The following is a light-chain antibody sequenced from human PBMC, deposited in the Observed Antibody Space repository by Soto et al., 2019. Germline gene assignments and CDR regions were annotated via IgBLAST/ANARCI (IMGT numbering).Light chain of an antibody. J-gene: IGLJ2*01. CDR2: DNN. CDR3: GTWDYSLTAFV. CDR1: TSNIVNNF. V-gene: IGLV1-51*01. Sequence: QSVLTQPPSVSAAPGEKVTISCSGRTSNIVNNFVSWYRQFPGTAPQLLIHDNNKRPSGIPERFSGSKGGSSATLGITGLQTGDEALYYCGTWDYSLTAFVFGVGTKVTVL.